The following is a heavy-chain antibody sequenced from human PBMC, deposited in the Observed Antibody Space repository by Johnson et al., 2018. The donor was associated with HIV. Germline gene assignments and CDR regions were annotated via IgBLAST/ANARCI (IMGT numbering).Heavy chain of an antibody. CDR3: ARRRYSGWYSERCAFDI. J-gene: IGHJ3*02. D-gene: IGHD6-19*01. CDR1: GFTFSSYW. V-gene: IGHV3-7*01. CDR2: IKQDGSEK. Sequence: VQLVESGGGVVQPGRSLRLSCAASGFTFSSYWMSWVRQAPGKGLEWVANIKQDGSEKYYVDSVKGRFTISRDNAKNSLYLQMNSLRAEDTAVYYCARRRYSGWYSERCAFDIWGQGTMVTVSS.